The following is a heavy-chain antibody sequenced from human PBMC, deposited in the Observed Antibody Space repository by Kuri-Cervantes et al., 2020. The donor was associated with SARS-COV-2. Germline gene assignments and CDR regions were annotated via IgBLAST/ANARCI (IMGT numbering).Heavy chain of an antibody. V-gene: IGHV6-1*01. CDR1: GDSVSSNTAA. CDR3: ARHSDPRESFLWWGLLVFWFDP. J-gene: IGHJ5*02. Sequence: SETLSLTCAISGDSVSSNTAAWNWIRQSLSRGLEWLVRTYYRYKWYDDYVVSLKSRITINPDKSKNQFSLKLSSVTAADTAVYYCARHSDPRESFLWWGLLVFWFDPWGQGTLVTVSS. CDR2: TYYRYKWYD. D-gene: IGHD2-21*01.